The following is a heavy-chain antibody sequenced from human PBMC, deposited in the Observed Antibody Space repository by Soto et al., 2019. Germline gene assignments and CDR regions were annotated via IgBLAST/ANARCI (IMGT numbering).Heavy chain of an antibody. J-gene: IGHJ4*02. CDR3: AREKVGTTFFDN. Sequence: SETLSLTCNVSGFAISRGYYWSWVRQSPGKGLEWIGSIYPSVSSYHNPSLETRLTLSIDTSKNQFTLKLASVTAADMALYYCAREKVGTTFFDNWVKGSQVTISS. CDR2: IYPSVSS. D-gene: IGHD1-1*01. V-gene: IGHV4-38-2*02. CDR1: GFAISRGYY.